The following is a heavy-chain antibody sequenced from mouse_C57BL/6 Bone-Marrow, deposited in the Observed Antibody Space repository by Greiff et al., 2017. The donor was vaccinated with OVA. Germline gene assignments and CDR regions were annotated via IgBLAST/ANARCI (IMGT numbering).Heavy chain of an antibody. CDR3: IYGAYYYGSSYHYAMDY. D-gene: IGHD1-1*01. CDR1: GFNIKDDY. V-gene: IGHV14-4*01. CDR2: IDPENGDT. Sequence: VQLQQSGAELVRPGASVKLSCTASGFNIKDDYMHWVKQRPEQGLEWIGWIDPENGDTEYASKFQGKATITADTSSNTAYLQLSSLTSEDTAVYYCIYGAYYYGSSYHYAMDYWGQGTSVTVSS. J-gene: IGHJ4*01.